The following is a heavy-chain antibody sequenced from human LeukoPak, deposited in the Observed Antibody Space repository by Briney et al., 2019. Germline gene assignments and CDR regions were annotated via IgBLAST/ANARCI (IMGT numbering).Heavy chain of an antibody. Sequence: SETLSLTCTVSGGSISSYYRSWIRQPPGKGLEWIGYIYYSGSTNYNPSIKSRVTISVDTSKNQFSLNLSSVTAADTAVYYCARYSSGWRSFDIWGQGTMVTVSS. J-gene: IGHJ3*02. V-gene: IGHV4-59*01. CDR2: IYYSGST. CDR3: ARYSSGWRSFDI. CDR1: GGSISSYY. D-gene: IGHD6-19*01.